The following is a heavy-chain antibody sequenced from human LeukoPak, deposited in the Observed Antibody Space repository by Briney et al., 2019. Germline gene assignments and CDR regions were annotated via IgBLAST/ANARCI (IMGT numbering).Heavy chain of an antibody. CDR3: AKEYDFWSGYSIDY. V-gene: IGHV3-30*02. CDR2: IRYDGSNK. J-gene: IGHJ4*02. CDR1: GFTFSSYG. D-gene: IGHD3-3*01. Sequence: PGGSLRLSCAASGFTFSSYGMHWVRQAPGKGLEWVAFIRYDGSNKYYADSVKGRFTISRDNSKNTLYLQMNSLRAEDTAVYYCAKEYDFWSGYSIDYWGQGTLVTVSS.